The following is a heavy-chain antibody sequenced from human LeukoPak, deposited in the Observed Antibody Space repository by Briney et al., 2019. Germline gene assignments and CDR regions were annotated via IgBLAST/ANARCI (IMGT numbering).Heavy chain of an antibody. CDR2: MKQDGSER. V-gene: IGHV3-7*01. D-gene: IGHD3-10*01. CDR3: AKDRFDYYGSGTVFDY. CDR1: GFTFSTYW. J-gene: IGHJ4*02. Sequence: PGGSLRLSCAASGFTFSTYWMTWVRQAPGKGLEWVANMKQDGSERNYVDSVKGRFTISRDNDRNSLYLQMNSLRVEDTAVYYCAKDRFDYYGSGTVFDYWGQGTLVTVSS.